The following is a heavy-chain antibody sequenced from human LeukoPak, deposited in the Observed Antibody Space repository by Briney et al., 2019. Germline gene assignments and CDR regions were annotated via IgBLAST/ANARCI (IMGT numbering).Heavy chain of an antibody. J-gene: IGHJ6*02. CDR2: MHYSGDS. Sequence: KPSETLSLTCNVSGNSISSFFWSWIRQPPGKGLEWIGSMHYSGDSKYNPSLRSRVSLSVDTSKQQFSLRLSSVTAADTAVYYCARHRAADSSGYPFYYYGMDVWGQGTTVTASS. D-gene: IGHD3-22*01. CDR1: GNSISSFF. V-gene: IGHV4-59*08. CDR3: ARHRAADSSGYPFYYYGMDV.